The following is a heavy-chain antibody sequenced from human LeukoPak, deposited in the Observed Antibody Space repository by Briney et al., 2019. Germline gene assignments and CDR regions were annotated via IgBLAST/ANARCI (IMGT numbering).Heavy chain of an antibody. CDR3: ARDKDVYFDY. V-gene: IGHV3-20*04. J-gene: IGHJ4*02. CDR2: INWNGGGT. Sequence: GGSLRLSCAASGFTFDNYGMSWVRQAPGKGLEWVSGINWNGGGTGYADSVKGRFTIARDNAKNSLYLQMNSLRVEDTAVYYCARDKDVYFDYWGQGTLVTVSS. CDR1: GFTFDNYG.